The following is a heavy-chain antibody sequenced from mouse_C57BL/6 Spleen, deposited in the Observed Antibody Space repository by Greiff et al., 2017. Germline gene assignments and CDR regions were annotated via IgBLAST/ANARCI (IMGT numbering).Heavy chain of an antibody. CDR1: GYTFTSYW. D-gene: IGHD2-5*01. V-gene: IGHV1-69*01. CDR3: ARYSNYVVYAMDY. J-gene: IGHJ4*01. CDR2: IDPSDSYT. Sequence: QQPGAELVMPGASVKLSCKASGYTFTSYWMHWVKQRPGQGLEWIGEIDPSDSYTNYNQKFKGKSTLTVDKSSSTAYMQLSSLTSEDSAVYYCARYSNYVVYAMDYWGQGTSVTVSS.